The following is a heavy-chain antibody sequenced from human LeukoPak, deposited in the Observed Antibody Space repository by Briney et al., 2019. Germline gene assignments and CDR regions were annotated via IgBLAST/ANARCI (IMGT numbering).Heavy chain of an antibody. Sequence: SETLSLTCTVSGGSITSGGYYWSWIRQHPGKGLEWIVYIYYSVSTYYNPSLKSRVTISIDTSKKQFSLDLNSVTAADTAVYYCARGISYGFVYWGQGTLVTVSS. CDR1: GGSITSGGYY. V-gene: IGHV4-31*03. D-gene: IGHD5-18*01. J-gene: IGHJ4*02. CDR2: IYYSVST. CDR3: ARGISYGFVY.